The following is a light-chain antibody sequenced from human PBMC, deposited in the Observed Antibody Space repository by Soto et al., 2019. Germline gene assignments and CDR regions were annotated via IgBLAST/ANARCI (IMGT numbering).Light chain of an antibody. CDR1: SSNIGSNY. J-gene: IGLJ1*01. CDR2: ETD. Sequence: QSALTQPPSVSAAPGQKVTISCSGSSSNIGSNYVSWYQHLPGTAPKLLIYETDKRPSGIPDRLSGYKSGTSATLGITGLQTCDEADYYCGSWDTSLCARVLVTGTKVTV. CDR3: GSWDTSLCARV. V-gene: IGLV1-51*02.